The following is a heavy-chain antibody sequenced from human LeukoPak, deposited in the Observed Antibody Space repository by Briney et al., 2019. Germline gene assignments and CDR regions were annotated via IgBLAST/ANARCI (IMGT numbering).Heavy chain of an antibody. Sequence: PSETLSLTCTVSGGSISSGSYYWSWIRQPAGKGLEWIGRIYTSGSTNYNPSLKSPVTISVDTSKNQFSLKLSSVTAADTAVYYCARDHTVVTPIDYYYYGMDVWGQGTTVTVSS. V-gene: IGHV4-61*02. CDR2: IYTSGST. D-gene: IGHD4-23*01. CDR1: GGSISSGSYY. J-gene: IGHJ6*02. CDR3: ARDHTVVTPIDYYYYGMDV.